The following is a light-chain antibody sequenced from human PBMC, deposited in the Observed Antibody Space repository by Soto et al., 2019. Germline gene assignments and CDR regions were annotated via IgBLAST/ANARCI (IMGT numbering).Light chain of an antibody. CDR3: QQTYSAPPT. J-gene: IGKJ1*01. Sequence: DIQMTQSPSSLSASVGDRVTITCRASQIISTYLNWYQQRAGLAPRLLIYAASSLQSGVPPRFSGSGSGTDFPLTISSLQPEDFATYFCQQTYSAPPTFGQGTKVEIK. V-gene: IGKV1-39*01. CDR2: AAS. CDR1: QIISTY.